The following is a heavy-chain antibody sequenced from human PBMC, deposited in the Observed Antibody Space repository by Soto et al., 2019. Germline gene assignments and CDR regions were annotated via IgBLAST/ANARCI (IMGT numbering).Heavy chain of an antibody. CDR3: ASGSPSVSAYYYDSSGYYYVFDY. D-gene: IGHD3-22*01. V-gene: IGHV4-31*02. CDR2: IYYSGST. CDR1: GGSISSGGYY. Sequence: PSETLSLTWTVSGGSISSGGYYWSWIRQHPGKGLEWIGYIYYSGSTYYNPSLKSRVTISVDTSKNQFSLKLSSVTAADTAVYYCASGSPSVSAYYYDSSGYYYVFDYWGQGTLVTVSS. J-gene: IGHJ4*02.